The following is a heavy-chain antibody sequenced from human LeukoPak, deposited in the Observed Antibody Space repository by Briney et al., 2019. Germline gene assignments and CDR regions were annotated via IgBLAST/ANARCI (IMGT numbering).Heavy chain of an antibody. CDR1: GYTFTRYT. D-gene: IGHD1-26*01. V-gene: IGHV1-3*01. Sequence: ASVKVSCKASGYTFTRYTMHWVRQAPGHRPEWMGWINAGNGNTEYSQKFQGRVTITADESTSTAYMELSSLRSEDTAVYYCASGIVGDRVPKYYYYGMDVWGQGTTVTVSS. CDR2: INAGNGNT. J-gene: IGHJ6*02. CDR3: ASGIVGDRVPKYYYYGMDV.